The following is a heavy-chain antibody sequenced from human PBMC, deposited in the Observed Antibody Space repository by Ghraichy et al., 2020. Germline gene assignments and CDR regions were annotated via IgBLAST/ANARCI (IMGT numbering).Heavy chain of an antibody. CDR1: GLTFSNYG. Sequence: GGSLRLSCAASGLTFSNYGMSWVRQAPGKGLDWVSGISSGGIDTYYADSAKGRFAISRDNSKGTLYLQMSSLGADDTAVYYCYWVAAGGTRDFDYWGQGTLVTGSS. CDR2: ISSGGIDT. CDR3: YWVAAGGTRDFDY. J-gene: IGHJ4*02. V-gene: IGHV3-23*01. D-gene: IGHD6-13*01.